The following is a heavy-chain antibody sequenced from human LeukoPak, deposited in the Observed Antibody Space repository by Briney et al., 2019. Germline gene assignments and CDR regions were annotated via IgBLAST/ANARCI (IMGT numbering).Heavy chain of an antibody. CDR1: GGSISNYY. J-gene: IGHJ6*02. CDR2: IYYSGST. V-gene: IGHV4-59*01. Sequence: SETLSLTCTVSGGSISNYYWSWIRQPPGKGLEWIGYIYYSGSTNYNPSLKSRVTISVDTSKNQFSLRLSSVTAADTAVYYCARDGSNWSNDYYHGVDVWGQGTTVTVSS. CDR3: ARDGSNWSNDYYHGVDV. D-gene: IGHD4-11*01.